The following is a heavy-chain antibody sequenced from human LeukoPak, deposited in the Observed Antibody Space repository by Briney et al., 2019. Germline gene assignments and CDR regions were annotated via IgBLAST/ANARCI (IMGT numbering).Heavy chain of an antibody. CDR3: ARHWSHPGIAAADY. J-gene: IGHJ4*02. Sequence: SETLSLTCTVFGGSISSYYWSWIRQPPGKGLEWIGYIYYSGSTNYNPSLKSRVTISVDTSKNQFSLKLSSVTAADTAVYYCARHWSHPGIAAADYWGQGTLVTVSS. CDR2: IYYSGST. V-gene: IGHV4-59*08. D-gene: IGHD6-13*01. CDR1: GGSISSYY.